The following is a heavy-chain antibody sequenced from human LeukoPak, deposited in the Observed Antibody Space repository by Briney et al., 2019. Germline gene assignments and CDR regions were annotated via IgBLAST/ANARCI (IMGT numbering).Heavy chain of an antibody. Sequence: SETLSLTCAVYGGSFSGYYWSWIRQPPGKGLEWIGEINHSGSTNYNPSLKSRVTISVDTSKNQFSLKLSSVTAADTAVYYCARDERGVKKGPVFGGMDVWGQGTTVTVSS. D-gene: IGHD3-10*01. CDR1: GGSFSGYY. J-gene: IGHJ6*02. CDR2: INHSGST. CDR3: ARDERGVKKGPVFGGMDV. V-gene: IGHV4-34*01.